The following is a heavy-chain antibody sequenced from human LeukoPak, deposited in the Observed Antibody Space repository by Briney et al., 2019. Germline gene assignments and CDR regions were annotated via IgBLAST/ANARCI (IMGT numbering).Heavy chain of an antibody. CDR3: ARPGDYDYVWGSSSSDYFDY. Sequence: EESLKISCKGSGYSFTSYWIGWVRQMPGKGLEWMGIIYPGDSDTRYSPSFQGQVTISADKSISTAYLQWSSLKASDTAMYYCARPGDYDYVWGSSSSDYFDYWGQGTLVTVSS. CDR1: GYSFTSYW. J-gene: IGHJ4*02. D-gene: IGHD3-16*01. CDR2: IYPGDSDT. V-gene: IGHV5-51*01.